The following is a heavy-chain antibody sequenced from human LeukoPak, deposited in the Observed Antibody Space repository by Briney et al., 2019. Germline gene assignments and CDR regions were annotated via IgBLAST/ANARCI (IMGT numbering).Heavy chain of an antibody. J-gene: IGHJ4*02. CDR3: ATLTVASSFDY. Sequence: GGSLRLSCAASGFAFSVYEMYWVRQATGNGLEWVSYISSSGGTRYYADSVKGRFTISRDNAKNSLYLQMNSLRAEDTAVYYCATLTVASSFDYWGQGTLVAVSS. D-gene: IGHD6-19*01. V-gene: IGHV3-48*03. CDR2: ISSSGGTR. CDR1: GFAFSVYE.